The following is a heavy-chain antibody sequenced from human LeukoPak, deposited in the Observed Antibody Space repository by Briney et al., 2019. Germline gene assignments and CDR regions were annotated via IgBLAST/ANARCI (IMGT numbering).Heavy chain of an antibody. J-gene: IGHJ4*02. V-gene: IGHV3-21*01. CDR3: GRAFPPLRTPSAVDL. D-gene: IGHD3/OR15-3a*01. CDR1: GFTFSDYD. Sequence: GGSLRLSCSASGFTFSDYDMNWVRQAPGKGLEWVSSISGLSSYTYYGESVKGRFSISRDNAKNSLYLQMNSLGAEDTATYYCGRAFPPLRTPSAVDLWGQGILVTVSS. CDR2: ISGLSSYT.